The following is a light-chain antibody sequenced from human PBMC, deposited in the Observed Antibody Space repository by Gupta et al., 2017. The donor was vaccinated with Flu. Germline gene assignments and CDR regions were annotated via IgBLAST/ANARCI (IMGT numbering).Light chain of an antibody. CDR3: QHENSAPVT. CDR2: KAT. CDR1: QKISSW. Sequence: RVTITCRASQKISSWLAWYQQKPGKAPKLLIHKATNLQSGVPSEFSGSGSGTEFTLTISSLQPDDFATYYCQHENSAPVTFGRGTKVDIK. V-gene: IGKV1-5*03. J-gene: IGKJ4*01.